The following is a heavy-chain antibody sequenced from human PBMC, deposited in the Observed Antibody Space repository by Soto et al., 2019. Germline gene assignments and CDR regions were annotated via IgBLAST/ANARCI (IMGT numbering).Heavy chain of an antibody. CDR2: ISGSGGST. J-gene: IGHJ4*02. V-gene: IGHV3-23*01. CDR1: GFTFSSYA. Sequence: LSLTCAASGFTFSSYAMSWVRQAPGKGLEWVSAISGSGGSTYYADSVKGRFTISRDNSKNTLYLQMNSLRAEDTAVYYCAKLKITMVRGARYFDYWGQGTLVTVSS. CDR3: AKLKITMVRGARYFDY. D-gene: IGHD3-10*01.